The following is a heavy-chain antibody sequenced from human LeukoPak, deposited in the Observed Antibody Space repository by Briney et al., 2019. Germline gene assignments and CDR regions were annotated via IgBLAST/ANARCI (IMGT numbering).Heavy chain of an antibody. J-gene: IGHJ6*02. CDR2: IGGGDGSI. V-gene: IGHV3-23*01. CDR3: AKGMGLAHYYFYGMDV. Sequence: GGSLRPSCAASGFTFSNFAVNWVRQAPGKGLEWVSVIGGGDGSIYYADSVRGRFTISRDNSKNTLYLQMTSLRAEDAAIYYCAKGMGLAHYYFYGMDVWGQGTTVTVSS. CDR1: GFTFSNFA. D-gene: IGHD6-19*01.